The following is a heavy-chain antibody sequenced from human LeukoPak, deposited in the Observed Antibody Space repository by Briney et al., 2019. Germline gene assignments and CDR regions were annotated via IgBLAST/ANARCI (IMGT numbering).Heavy chain of an antibody. Sequence: GGSLRLSCVASGFIFSKYGVHWVRQAPGRGLEWVAFIQYDESNKYYADSIKGRFTLSRDNSKNTLYLQMNSLRPEDTAVYYCTRGGFYDGSGYYPFDYWGQGTLVTVSS. CDR1: GFIFSKYG. V-gene: IGHV3-30*02. D-gene: IGHD3-22*01. CDR3: TRGGFYDGSGYYPFDY. J-gene: IGHJ4*02. CDR2: IQYDESNK.